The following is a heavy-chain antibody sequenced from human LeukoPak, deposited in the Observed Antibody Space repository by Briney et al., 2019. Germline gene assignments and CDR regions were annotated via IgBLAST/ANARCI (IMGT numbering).Heavy chain of an antibody. J-gene: IGHJ4*02. CDR1: GFTFSSYG. CDR2: IRYDGSNK. Sequence: GGSLRLSCAASGFTFSSYGMHWVRQAPGKGLEWVAFIRYDGSNKYYADSVKGRFTISRDNSKNTLYLQMNSLRAEDTAVYYCAKARRGYSGYGSLGYWGQGTLVTVSS. V-gene: IGHV3-30*02. D-gene: IGHD5-12*01. CDR3: AKARRGYSGYGSLGY.